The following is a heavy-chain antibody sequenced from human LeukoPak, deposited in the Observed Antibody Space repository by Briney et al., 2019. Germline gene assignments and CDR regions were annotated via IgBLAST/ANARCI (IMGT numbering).Heavy chain of an antibody. J-gene: IGHJ4*02. Sequence: ETGGSLRLSCAASGFTFSSYGMHWVRQAPGKGLEWVALISYDGSNKYYADSVKGRFTISRDNSKNTLYLQVNSLRAEDTAVYYCARDLQAMGSLDYWGQGTLVTVSS. V-gene: IGHV3-30*03. D-gene: IGHD5-18*01. CDR1: GFTFSSYG. CDR3: ARDLQAMGSLDY. CDR2: ISYDGSNK.